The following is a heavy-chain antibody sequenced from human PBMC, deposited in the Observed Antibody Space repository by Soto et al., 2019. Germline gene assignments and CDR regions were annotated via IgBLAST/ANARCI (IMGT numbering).Heavy chain of an antibody. CDR1: GGSISSGDYY. V-gene: IGHV4-30-4*01. CDR3: ARERPDCSRLDP. J-gene: IGHJ5*02. D-gene: IGHD6-13*01. Sequence: QVQLQESGPGLVKPSQTLSLTCTVSGGSISSGDYYWSWIRQPPGKGLEWIGYIYYSGSTYYNPSLNSRVTISVDTSKDQCSLKLSSVTAADTAVYYCARERPDCSRLDPWGQGTLVTVSS. CDR2: IYYSGST.